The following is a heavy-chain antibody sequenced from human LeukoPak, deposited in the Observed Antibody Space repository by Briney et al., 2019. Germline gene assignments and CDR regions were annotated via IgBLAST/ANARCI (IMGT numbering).Heavy chain of an antibody. CDR1: GYSISSGYY. D-gene: IGHD6-13*01. CDR3: ARQGGSSSPYYYYYMDV. Sequence: SETLSLTCAVSGYSISSGYYWGWFRQPPGKGLEWIGGMYHSGSTYYNPSLKSRVTISVDTPKNQFSLKLSSVTAADTAVYYCARQGGSSSPYYYYYMDVWGKGTTVTVSS. V-gene: IGHV4-38-2*01. CDR2: MYHSGST. J-gene: IGHJ6*03.